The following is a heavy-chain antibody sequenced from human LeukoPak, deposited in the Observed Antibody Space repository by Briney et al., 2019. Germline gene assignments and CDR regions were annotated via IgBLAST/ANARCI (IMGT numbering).Heavy chain of an antibody. CDR3: ARDPLRYLRVGHYDY. D-gene: IGHD3-9*01. Sequence: RPGGSLRLSCAASGFTFSTSAMNWVRQVPGKGLEWVSSIDYDSSHIYYAASVRGRFTISRDNARNSMYLQMNSLRVEDTAVYYCARDPLRYLRVGHYDYWGQGTLVAVSS. CDR2: IDYDSSHI. CDR1: GFTFSTSA. J-gene: IGHJ4*02. V-gene: IGHV3-21*01.